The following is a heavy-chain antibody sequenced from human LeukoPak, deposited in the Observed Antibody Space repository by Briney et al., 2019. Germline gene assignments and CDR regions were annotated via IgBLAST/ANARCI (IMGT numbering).Heavy chain of an antibody. CDR1: GFTFSSYW. J-gene: IGHJ5*02. Sequence: GGSLRLSCAASGFTFSSYWMSWVRQAPGKGLEWVANIKQDGSEKYYVDPVKGRFTISRDNAKNSLYLQMNSLRAEDTAVYYCAREDDSSGYYYANWFDPWGQGTLVTVSS. V-gene: IGHV3-7*01. D-gene: IGHD3-22*01. CDR2: IKQDGSEK. CDR3: AREDDSSGYYYANWFDP.